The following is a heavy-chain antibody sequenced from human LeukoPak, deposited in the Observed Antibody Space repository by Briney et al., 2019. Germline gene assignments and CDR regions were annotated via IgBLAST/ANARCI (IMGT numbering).Heavy chain of an antibody. CDR3: AKRFGSGYPMYFQH. CDR2: ISGSGGST. Sequence: PGASLSLSCAASGFTFSSYAMSWVRQAPGKGLEWVSAISGSGGSTYYADSVKGRFTISRENSKNTLYLQMNSLRAEDTAVYYCAKRFGSGYPMYFQHWGQGTLVTVSS. V-gene: IGHV3-23*01. J-gene: IGHJ1*01. D-gene: IGHD3-22*01. CDR1: GFTFSSYA.